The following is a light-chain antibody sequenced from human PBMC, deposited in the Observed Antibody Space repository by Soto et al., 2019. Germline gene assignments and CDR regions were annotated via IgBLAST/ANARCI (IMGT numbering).Light chain of an antibody. J-gene: IGLJ1*01. V-gene: IGLV2-8*01. CDR2: EVS. CDR1: SSDVGGYNY. CDR3: SSCAGSNIFV. Sequence: QSALAQPPSASGSPGQSVTISCTGTSSDVGGYNYVSWYQQHPGKAPKLMIYEVSKRPSGVPDRFSGSKSGNTASLTVSGLQADDEADYYCSSCAGSNIFVFGTGTKVTVL.